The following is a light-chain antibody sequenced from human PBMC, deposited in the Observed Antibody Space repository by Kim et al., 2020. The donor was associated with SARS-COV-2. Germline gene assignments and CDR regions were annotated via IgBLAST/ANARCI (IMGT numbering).Light chain of an antibody. J-gene: IGKJ1*01. CDR3: QQYGSSPPWT. V-gene: IGKV3-20*01. Sequence: EIVLTQSPGTPSLSPGERATLSCRASQSVSSSYLAWYQQKPGQAPRLLIYGSSSRATGIPDRFSGSGSGTDFTLTISRLEPEDFAVYYCQQYGSSPPWTFGQGTKLEI. CDR1: QSVSSSY. CDR2: GSS.